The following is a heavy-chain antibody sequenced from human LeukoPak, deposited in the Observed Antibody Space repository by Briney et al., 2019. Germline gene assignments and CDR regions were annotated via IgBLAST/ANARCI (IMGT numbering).Heavy chain of an antibody. D-gene: IGHD6-19*01. CDR1: GFTFSSYS. CDR3: AREVAVAEVDY. Sequence: GGSLRLSCAASGFTFSSYSMNWVRQAPGKGLEWVSYISSSSSTIYYADSVKGRFTISRDNAKNSLYLQMNSLRAEDTAVYYCAREVAVAEVDYWGQGTLVTVSA. CDR2: ISSSSSTI. V-gene: IGHV3-48*01. J-gene: IGHJ4*02.